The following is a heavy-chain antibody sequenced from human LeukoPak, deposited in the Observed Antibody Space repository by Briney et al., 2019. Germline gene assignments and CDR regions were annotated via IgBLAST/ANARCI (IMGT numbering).Heavy chain of an antibody. J-gene: IGHJ2*01. CDR3: TKEFCGSRAAFAGGSYYDF. V-gene: IGHV3-13*01. Sequence: PGGSLRLACAASGFTFSKDDFGWVRHAAGKGLGWVASIGVTGDTYYADSVKGRFTISREDAANSLYLQMRSLGAGDTALYYCTKEFCGSRAAFAGGSYYDFWGRGALVTVSS. D-gene: IGHD2-15*01. CDR2: IGVTGDT. CDR1: GFTFSKDD.